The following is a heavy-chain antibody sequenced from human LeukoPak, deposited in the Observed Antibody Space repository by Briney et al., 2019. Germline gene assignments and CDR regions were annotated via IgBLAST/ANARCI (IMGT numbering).Heavy chain of an antibody. Sequence: VASVRVSCKASGYTFTSFGISWVRQAPGQGLEWMGWISAYNGNTNYAQKLQGRVTMTTDTSTSTAYMELRSLRSDDTAVYYCARDLPGGTVWFDPWGQGTLVTVSS. CDR2: ISAYNGNT. D-gene: IGHD1-1*01. CDR3: ARDLPGGTVWFDP. J-gene: IGHJ5*02. V-gene: IGHV1-18*01. CDR1: GYTFTSFG.